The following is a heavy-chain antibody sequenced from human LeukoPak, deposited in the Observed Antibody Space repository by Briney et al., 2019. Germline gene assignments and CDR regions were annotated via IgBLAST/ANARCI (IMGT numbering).Heavy chain of an antibody. V-gene: IGHV3-21*01. D-gene: IGHD5-18*01. CDR2: ISSSSSTM. CDR3: ARGYSYTNFDC. Sequence: GGSLRLSCAASGFTFSISTMNWVRQAPGKGLEWVSSISSSSSTMHYADSVKGRLTISRDNAKNSLYLQINSLRAEDTAVYYCARGYSYTNFDCWGQGTLVTVSS. J-gene: IGHJ4*02. CDR1: GFTFSIST.